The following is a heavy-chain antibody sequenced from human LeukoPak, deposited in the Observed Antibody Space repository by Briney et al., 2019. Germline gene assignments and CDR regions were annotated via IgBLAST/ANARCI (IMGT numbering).Heavy chain of an antibody. Sequence: GGTLRLSCAASGFTFSSYGMSWVRQAPGKGLEWVSAISGSGGSTYYADSVKGRFTISRDNSKNTLYLQMNSLRAEDTAVYYCARRGPGWGIEYWGQGTLVTVSS. J-gene: IGHJ4*02. D-gene: IGHD6-19*01. V-gene: IGHV3-23*01. CDR1: GFTFSSYG. CDR3: ARRGPGWGIEY. CDR2: ISGSGGST.